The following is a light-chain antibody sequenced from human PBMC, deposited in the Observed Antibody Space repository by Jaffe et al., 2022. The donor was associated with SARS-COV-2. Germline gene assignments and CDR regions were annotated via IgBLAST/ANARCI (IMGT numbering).Light chain of an antibody. CDR3: GTWDTGVSVGV. CDR2: DTN. J-gene: IGLJ2*01. V-gene: IGLV1-51*01. Sequence: QSVLTQPPSVSAAPGQKVTISCSGSSSNIGKYYVYWYQQVPGTAPKLLIYDTNKRPSGIPDRFSGSKSGTSATLDITGLQTGDEADYYCGTWDTGVSVGVFGGGTKLTVL. CDR1: SSNIGKYY.